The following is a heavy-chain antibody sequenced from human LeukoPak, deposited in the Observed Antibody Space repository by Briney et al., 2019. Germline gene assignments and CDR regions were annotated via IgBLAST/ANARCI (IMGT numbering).Heavy chain of an antibody. D-gene: IGHD3-22*01. CDR2: INPSGGST. Sequence: ASVRVSCKASGYTFTSYYMHWVRQAPGQGLEWMGIINPSGGSTSYAQKFQGRVTMARDMSTSTVYMELSSLRSEDTAVYYCARGVVVITPFDYWGQGTLVTVSS. CDR1: GYTFTSYY. CDR3: ARGVVVITPFDY. V-gene: IGHV1-46*01. J-gene: IGHJ4*02.